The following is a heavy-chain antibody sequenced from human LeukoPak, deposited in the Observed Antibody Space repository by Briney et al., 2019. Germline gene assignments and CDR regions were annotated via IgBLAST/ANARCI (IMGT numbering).Heavy chain of an antibody. J-gene: IGHJ4*02. V-gene: IGHV1-24*01. CDR2: FDPEDGET. CDR3: ATFQIAVAGTRLHY. D-gene: IGHD6-19*01. CDR1: GYTLTELS. Sequence: ASVKVSCKVSGYTLTELSMHWVRQAPGKGLEWMGGFDPEDGETIYAQKFQGRVTMTEDTSTDIAYMELSSLRSEDTAVYYCATFQIAVAGTRLHYWGQGTLVTVSS.